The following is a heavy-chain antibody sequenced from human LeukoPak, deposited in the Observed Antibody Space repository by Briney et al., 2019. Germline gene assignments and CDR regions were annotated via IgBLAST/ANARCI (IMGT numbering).Heavy chain of an antibody. Sequence: GGSLRLSCAASGFTFTTYWMHWVRQAPGKGLVWVSHINSDGSITSYADSVKGRFTISRGNAKNTLYLQMNSLRAEDTAVYYGARDAVDTANAVWGQGTTVTVSS. V-gene: IGHV3-74*01. CDR2: INSDGSIT. CDR3: ARDAVDTANAV. J-gene: IGHJ6*02. CDR1: GFTFTTYW. D-gene: IGHD5-18*01.